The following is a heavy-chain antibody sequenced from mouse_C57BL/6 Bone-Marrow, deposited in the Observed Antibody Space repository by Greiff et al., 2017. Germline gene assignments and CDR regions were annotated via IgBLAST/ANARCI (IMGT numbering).Heavy chain of an antibody. J-gene: IGHJ2*01. D-gene: IGHD2-1*01. CDR3: ARYKGNSGFYSYYFDY. CDR2: IRNKANGYTT. Sequence: EVKLVESGGGLVQPGGSLSLSCAASGFTFTDYYMSWVRQPPGKALEWLGFIRNKANGYTTEYSASVKGRFTISRDNSQSILYLQMEALRAEDRATYYCARYKGNSGFYSYYFDYWGQGTTLTVSS. CDR1: GFTFTDYY. V-gene: IGHV7-3*01.